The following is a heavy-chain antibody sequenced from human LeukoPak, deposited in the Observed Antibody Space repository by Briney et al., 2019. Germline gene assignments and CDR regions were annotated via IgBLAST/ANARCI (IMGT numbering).Heavy chain of an antibody. J-gene: IGHJ4*02. CDR1: GFTFSYYG. CDR3: AKDSSSSWFGGDSK. V-gene: IGHV3-30*18. CDR2: ISYDGNNK. D-gene: IGHD6-13*01. Sequence: GASLRLSCGASGFTFSYYGLHWVRQAPGKGLEWVALISYDGNNKDYADSVKGRFTISRDNSKNTLYLQMNSLRAEDTAVYFCAKDSSSSWFGGDSKWGQGTLVTVSS.